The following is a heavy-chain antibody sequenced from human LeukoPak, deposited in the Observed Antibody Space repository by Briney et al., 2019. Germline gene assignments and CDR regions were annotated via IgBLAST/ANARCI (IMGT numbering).Heavy chain of an antibody. CDR1: GFTFSNAY. V-gene: IGHV3-15*01. CDR2: IKSKTDGGTT. D-gene: IGHD4-17*01. J-gene: IGHJ4*02. CDR3: TTLFHDYGDYAFDY. Sequence: GGSLTLSCAASGFTFSNAYMSWVRQAPGKGLEWVGSIKSKTDGGTTDYAAPVKGRFTISRDDSKNTLYLQMNSLKTEDTAVYYCTTLFHDYGDYAFDYWGQGTLVTVSS.